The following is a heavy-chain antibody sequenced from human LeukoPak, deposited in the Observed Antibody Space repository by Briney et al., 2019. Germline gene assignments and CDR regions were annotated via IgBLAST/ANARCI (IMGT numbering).Heavy chain of an antibody. J-gene: IGHJ5*02. D-gene: IGHD3-10*01. CDR1: GYTFTSYD. CDR3: ATLSMVRGVPGT. V-gene: IGHV1-8*01. CDR2: MNPNSGNT. Sequence: ASVKVSCKASGYTFTSYDINWVRQATGQGLEWMGWMNPNSGNTGYAQKFQGRVAMTRNTSISTAYMELSSLRSEDTAVYYCATLSMVRGVPGTWGQGTLVTVSS.